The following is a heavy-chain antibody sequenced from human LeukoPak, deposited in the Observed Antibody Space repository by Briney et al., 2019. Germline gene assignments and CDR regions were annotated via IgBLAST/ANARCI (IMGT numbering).Heavy chain of an antibody. CDR1: GFTFSSYS. V-gene: IGHV3-21*01. CDR3: ARGLSGYDGLGY. J-gene: IGHJ4*02. CDR2: ISSSSSYI. D-gene: IGHD5-12*01. Sequence: PGGSLRLSCAASGFTFSSYSMNWVRQALGKGLEWVSSISSSSSYIYYADSVKGRFTISRDNAKNSLYLQMNSLRAEDTAVYYCARGLSGYDGLGYWGRGTLVTVSS.